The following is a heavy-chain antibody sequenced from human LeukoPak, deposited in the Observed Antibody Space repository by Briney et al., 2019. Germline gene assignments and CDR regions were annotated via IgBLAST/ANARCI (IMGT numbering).Heavy chain of an antibody. CDR3: VRTGGYSYGPFEY. V-gene: IGHV3-48*02. J-gene: IGHJ4*02. CDR2: SSGSNTI. D-gene: IGHD5-18*01. Sequence: PGGSLRLSRAASGLTLSGFNVNWVRQAPGKGLDWISYSSGSNTIYYADSVKGRFTISRDNAKNSLFLQMNSLRDEDTAVYYCVRTGGYSYGPFEYWGQGTLVTVSS. CDR1: GLTLSGFN.